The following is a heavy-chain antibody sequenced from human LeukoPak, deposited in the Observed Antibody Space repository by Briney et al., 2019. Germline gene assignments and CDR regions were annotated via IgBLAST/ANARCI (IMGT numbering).Heavy chain of an antibody. J-gene: IGHJ4*02. V-gene: IGHV3-23*01. CDR3: AKRVPYSSSSVYFDS. D-gene: IGHD6-6*01. CDR2: VSDTGRDT. CDR1: GFTFSSYG. Sequence: GSLRLSCSASGFTFSSYGMSWVRQAPGKGLEWVSAVSDTGRDTYYADSVKGRFTISKDNSKNTLFLQMNSLRAEDTAVYYCAKRVPYSSSSVYFDSWGQGTLVTVSS.